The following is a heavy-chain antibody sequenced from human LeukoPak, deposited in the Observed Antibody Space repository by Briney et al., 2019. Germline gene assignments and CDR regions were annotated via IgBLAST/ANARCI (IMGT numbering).Heavy chain of an antibody. J-gene: IGHJ6*03. Sequence: PGGSLRLSCAASGFIFSNHNMNWVRQAPGKGLEWVSYIISSSSTIYYEDFVKGRFSTCRDNAKNSLYPQMNSLRAEDTAVYYCARCGEEQWLVHLGYYYYYYYMDVWGKGTTVTVSS. CDR1: GFIFSNHN. CDR2: IISSSSTI. D-gene: IGHD6-19*01. V-gene: IGHV3-48*04. CDR3: ARCGEEQWLVHLGYYYYYYYMDV.